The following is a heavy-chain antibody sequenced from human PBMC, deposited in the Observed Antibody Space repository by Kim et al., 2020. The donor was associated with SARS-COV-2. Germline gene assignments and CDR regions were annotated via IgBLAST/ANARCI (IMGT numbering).Heavy chain of an antibody. D-gene: IGHD2-2*01. CDR1: GFTFSSYS. J-gene: IGHJ6*02. CDR3: ARLGSLVPAAIDTPNYYYYGMDV. CDR2: ISSRSSYI. Sequence: GGSLRLSCAASGFTFSSYSMNWVRQAPGKGLEWVSSISSRSSYIYYADSVKGRFTISRDNAKNSLYLQMNSLRAEDTAVYYCARLGSLVPAAIDTPNYYYYGMDVWGQGTTVTVSS. V-gene: IGHV3-21*01.